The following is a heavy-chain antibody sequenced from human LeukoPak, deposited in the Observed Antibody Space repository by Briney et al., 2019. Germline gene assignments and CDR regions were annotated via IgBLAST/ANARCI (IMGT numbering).Heavy chain of an antibody. CDR3: ARGVGQYYYYYMDV. CDR2: MNPNSGNT. Sequence: ASVKVSCKASGYTFTSYDINWVRQATGQGLEWMGWMNPNSGNTGYAQKFQGRVTMTRNTSISTAYMELRSLRSDDTAVYYCARGVGQYYYYYMDVWGKGTTVTVSS. J-gene: IGHJ6*03. CDR1: GYTFTSYD. D-gene: IGHD3-16*01. V-gene: IGHV1-8*01.